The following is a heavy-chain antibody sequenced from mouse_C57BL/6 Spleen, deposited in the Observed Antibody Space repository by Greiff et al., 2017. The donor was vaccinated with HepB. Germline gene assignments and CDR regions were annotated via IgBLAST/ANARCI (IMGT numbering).Heavy chain of an antibody. J-gene: IGHJ1*03. CDR1: GFTFNTYA. Sequence: EVKLVESGGGLVQPKGSLKLSCAASGFTFNTYAMHWVRQAPGKGLEWVARIRSKSINYATYYADSVKYRFTISRDDSQSMLYLQMNNLKTEDTAMYYCVRDIHYDYDNFDVWGTGTTVTVSS. CDR2: IRSKSINYAT. D-gene: IGHD2-4*01. CDR3: VRDIHYDYDNFDV. V-gene: IGHV10-3*01.